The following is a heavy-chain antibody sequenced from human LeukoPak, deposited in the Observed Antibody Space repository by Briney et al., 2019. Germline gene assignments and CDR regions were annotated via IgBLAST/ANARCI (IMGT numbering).Heavy chain of an antibody. CDR2: IWYGGSNK. D-gene: IGHD1-26*01. V-gene: IGHV3-30*02. J-gene: IGHJ4*02. CDR3: AKDQAGATGYFDY. CDR1: GSTFSDAW. Sequence: GGSLRLSCAASGSTFSDAWMSWVRQAPGKGLEWVAVIWYGGSNKYYADSVKGRFTISRDNSKNTLYLQMNSLRAEDTAVYYCAKDQAGATGYFDYWGQGTLVTVSS.